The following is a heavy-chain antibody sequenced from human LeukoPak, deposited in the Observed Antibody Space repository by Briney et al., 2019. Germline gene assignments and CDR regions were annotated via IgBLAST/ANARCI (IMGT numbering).Heavy chain of an antibody. Sequence: GGSLRLSCAASGFTFSSYGMHWVRQAPGKGLEWVAFIRYNGGNKYYADSVKGRFTISRDNSKNTLYLQMNSLRAEDTAVYYCAQRLYCSGGSCYPGDDAFDIWGQGTMVTVSS. V-gene: IGHV3-30*02. D-gene: IGHD2-15*01. J-gene: IGHJ3*02. CDR1: GFTFSSYG. CDR2: IRYNGGNK. CDR3: AQRLYCSGGSCYPGDDAFDI.